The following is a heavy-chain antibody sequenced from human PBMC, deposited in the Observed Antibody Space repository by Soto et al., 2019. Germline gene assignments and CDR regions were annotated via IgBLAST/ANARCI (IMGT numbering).Heavy chain of an antibody. Sequence: ASVKFSCTASGYTSTSYVISWVRHAPGQGLEWMGWISAYNGNTNYAQKLQGRVTMTTDTSTSTAYMELRSLRSDDTAVYYCAREEVGCSSTSCTTLPYYYYYGMDVWGQGTTVTVSS. CDR3: AREEVGCSSTSCTTLPYYYYYGMDV. J-gene: IGHJ6*02. D-gene: IGHD2-2*01. V-gene: IGHV1-18*01. CDR2: ISAYNGNT. CDR1: GYTSTSYV.